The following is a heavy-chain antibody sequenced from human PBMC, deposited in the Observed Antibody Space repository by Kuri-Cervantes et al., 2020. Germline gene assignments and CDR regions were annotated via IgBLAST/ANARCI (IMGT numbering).Heavy chain of an antibody. Sequence: GSLRLSCTVSGGSIFSLNWWTWVRQSPGKGLEWIGEIYHSGSTYYNPSLKSRVTISVDTSKNQFSLKLSSVTAADTAVYYCAREYYYGSGSYLYYYYYMDVWGKGTTVTVSS. CDR1: GGSIFSLNW. V-gene: IGHV4-4*02. CDR2: IYHSGST. CDR3: AREYYYGSGSYLYYYYYMDV. D-gene: IGHD3-10*01. J-gene: IGHJ6*03.